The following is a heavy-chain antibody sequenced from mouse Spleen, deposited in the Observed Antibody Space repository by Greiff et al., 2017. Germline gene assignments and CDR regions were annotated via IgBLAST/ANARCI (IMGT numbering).Heavy chain of an antibody. D-gene: IGHD4-1*01. CDR3: TRERLGQDY. J-gene: IGHJ2*01. Sequence: EVQLVESGGGLVKPGGSLKLSCAASGFTFSSYTMSWVRQTPEKRLEWVATISSGGSYTYYPDSVKGRFTISRDNAKNTLYLQMSSLKSEDTAMYYCTRERLGQDYWGQGTTLTVSS. V-gene: IGHV5-6-4*01. CDR2: ISSGGSYT. CDR1: GFTFSSYT.